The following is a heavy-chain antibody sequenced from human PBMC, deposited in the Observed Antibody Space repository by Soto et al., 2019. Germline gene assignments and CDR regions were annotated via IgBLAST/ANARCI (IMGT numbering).Heavy chain of an antibody. D-gene: IGHD5-18*01. CDR3: ASVDTAMGHFDY. Sequence: ASVKVSCKASGGTFSSYAISWVRQAPGQGLEWMGGIIPIFGTANYAQKFQGRVTITADKSTSTAYMELSSLRSEDTAVYYCASVDTAMGHFDYWGQGTLVTVSS. CDR2: IIPIFGTA. CDR1: GGTFSSYA. V-gene: IGHV1-69*06. J-gene: IGHJ4*02.